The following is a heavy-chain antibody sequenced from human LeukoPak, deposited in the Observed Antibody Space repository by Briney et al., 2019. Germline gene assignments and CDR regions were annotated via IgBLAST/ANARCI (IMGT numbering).Heavy chain of an antibody. Sequence: SETLSLTCDVSGGSISSSNWWSWVRQTPGKGLEWIGEIYHSGSANYNPSLKSRVTISVDKSKKQFSLRLSSVTAADTAVYYCARDLYYYGSGSYPQFDYWGQGTLVTVSS. CDR3: ARDLYYYGSGSYPQFDY. J-gene: IGHJ4*02. CDR1: GGSISSSNW. D-gene: IGHD3-10*01. CDR2: IYHSGSA. V-gene: IGHV4-4*02.